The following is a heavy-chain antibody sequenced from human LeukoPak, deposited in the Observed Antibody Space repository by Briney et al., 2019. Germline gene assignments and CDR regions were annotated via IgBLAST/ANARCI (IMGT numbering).Heavy chain of an antibody. D-gene: IGHD3-16*02. CDR2: IRYDGSNK. Sequence: GGSLRLSCAASGFTFSSYGMHWVRQAPGKGLEWVAFIRYDGSNKYYADSVKGRFTISRDNSKNTLYLQMNSLRAEDTAVYYCAKGVITFGGVIVIPREFDYWGQGTLVTVSS. CDR1: GFTFSSYG. CDR3: AKGVITFGGVIVIPREFDY. V-gene: IGHV3-30*02. J-gene: IGHJ4*02.